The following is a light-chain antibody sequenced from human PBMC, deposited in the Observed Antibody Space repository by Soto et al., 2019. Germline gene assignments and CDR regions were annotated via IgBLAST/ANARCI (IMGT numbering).Light chain of an antibody. J-gene: IGKJ1*01. CDR3: QQYNHWPWT. Sequence: EIVMTQSPATLSVSPGGRPTLSCRASQSISDTLAWYQQKPGQXPRXXIHGASTRATGFPARFSGSGSGTDGTLTISSLQSEDVAVYYGQQYNHWPWTFGQGTKVDIK. CDR1: QSISDT. V-gene: IGKV3-15*01. CDR2: GAS.